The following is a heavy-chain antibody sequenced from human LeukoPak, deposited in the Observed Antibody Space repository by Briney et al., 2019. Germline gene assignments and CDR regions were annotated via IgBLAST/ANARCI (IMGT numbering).Heavy chain of an antibody. CDR2: ITWNGGST. CDR3: ARGNQWLIY. Sequence: GGSLRLSCATSGFTFNDYGMSWVRQAPGKGLEWVSGITWNGGSTNYADSVKGRSTVSRDNAKNSLFLQMNSLRAEDTALYYCARGNQWLIYWGQGTLVTVSS. D-gene: IGHD6-19*01. CDR1: GFTFNDYG. J-gene: IGHJ4*02. V-gene: IGHV3-20*04.